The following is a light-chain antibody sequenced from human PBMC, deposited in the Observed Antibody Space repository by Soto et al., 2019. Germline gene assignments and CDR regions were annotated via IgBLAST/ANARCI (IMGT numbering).Light chain of an antibody. V-gene: IGKV3-15*01. J-gene: IGKJ1*01. Sequence: EIVMTQSPATLSVSPGERATLSCRASQSVSSNLAWYQQKPGQAPRLLIYAASTRATGIPASFSGSGSGTEFTLTISSLQSEDFAVYYCQQYNNWPGTFGQGTKVEIQ. CDR3: QQYNNWPGT. CDR1: QSVSSN. CDR2: AAS.